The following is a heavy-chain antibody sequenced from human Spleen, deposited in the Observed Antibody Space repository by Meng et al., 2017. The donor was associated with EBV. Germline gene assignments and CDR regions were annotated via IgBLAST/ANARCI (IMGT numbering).Heavy chain of an antibody. Sequence: VQLGGSGGGWGQLGGALRFPCAASGFTFSSKGRHWVRQAPGKGLEWVAVISFNEKNKNYADSVKGRFTISRDNSKNTLYLQMNSLRPEDTAVYYCAKRVADHFDYWGQGTLVTVSS. CDR2: ISFNEKNK. D-gene: IGHD6-19*01. J-gene: IGHJ4*02. V-gene: IGHV3-30*18. CDR3: AKRVADHFDY. CDR1: GFTFSSKG.